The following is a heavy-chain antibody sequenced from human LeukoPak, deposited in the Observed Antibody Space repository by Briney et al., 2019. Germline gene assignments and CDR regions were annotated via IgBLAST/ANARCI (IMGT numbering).Heavy chain of an antibody. V-gene: IGHV1-2*04. CDR2: INPNSGGT. CDR1: GYTFTDYY. D-gene: IGHD2-21*01. Sequence: ASVKVSCKASGYTFTDYYMHWVRQAPGQGLEWMGWINPNSGGTNYAQKFQGWVTMTRDTPISTAYMELSRLRSDDTAVYYCARAIPGGNWFDPWGQGTLLTVSS. J-gene: IGHJ5*02. CDR3: ARAIPGGNWFDP.